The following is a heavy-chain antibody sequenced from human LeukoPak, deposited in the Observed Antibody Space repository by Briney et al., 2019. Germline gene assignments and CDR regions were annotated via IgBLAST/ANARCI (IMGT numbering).Heavy chain of an antibody. D-gene: IGHD1-26*01. CDR2: INPNSGGT. V-gene: IGHV1-2*02. Sequence: GASVKVSCKASGYTFTGYYMHWVRQAPGQGLEWMGWINPNSGGTNYAQKFQGRVTMTRDTSISTAYMELSRLRSDDTTVYYCARVAYGPYSGSLYWGQGTLVTVSS. CDR3: ARVAYGPYSGSLY. J-gene: IGHJ4*02. CDR1: GYTFTGYY.